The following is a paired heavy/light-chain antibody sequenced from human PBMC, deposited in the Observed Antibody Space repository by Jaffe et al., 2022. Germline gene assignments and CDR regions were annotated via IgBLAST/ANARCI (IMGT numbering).Heavy chain of an antibody. V-gene: IGHV3-23*01. CDR3: AKLYGSGTYYAFDI. CDR2: ISGTGGVT. D-gene: IGHD3-10*01. J-gene: IGHJ3*02. CDR1: GFTYNNYV. Sequence: EVQLLESGGGSVQPGGSLRLSCVASGFTYNNYVMSWVRQAPGKGLEWVSSISGTGGVTFYADSVRGRFTTSRDNSQNTLFLQMNSLRAEDTAVYYCAKLYGSGTYYAFDIWGQGTMVTVSS.
Light chain of an antibody. CDR3: QQYKRYPIT. Sequence: DIQMTQSPSSLSASVGDRVTITCRASQDISDYLAWFQQKPGKAPKSLTYTASSLQSGVPSRFSGSGSGTDFTLTISSLQPEDFATYYCQQYKRYPITFGQGTRLEIK. CDR1: QDISDY. CDR2: TAS. V-gene: IGKV1-16*01. J-gene: IGKJ5*01.